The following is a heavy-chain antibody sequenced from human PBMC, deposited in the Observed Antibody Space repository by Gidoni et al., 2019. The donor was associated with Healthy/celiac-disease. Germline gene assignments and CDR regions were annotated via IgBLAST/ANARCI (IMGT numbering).Heavy chain of an antibody. Sequence: EVQLLESGGGLVQPGGSLRLSCAAAGFPFSSYAMSWVRQAPGKGLEWVSAISGSGGSTYYADSVKGRFTISRDNSKNTLYLQMNSLRAEDTAVYYCNWRGAWLPNFDYWGQGTLVTVSS. D-gene: IGHD5-12*01. J-gene: IGHJ4*02. CDR3: NWRGAWLPNFDY. CDR2: ISGSGGST. V-gene: IGHV3-23*01. CDR1: GFPFSSYA.